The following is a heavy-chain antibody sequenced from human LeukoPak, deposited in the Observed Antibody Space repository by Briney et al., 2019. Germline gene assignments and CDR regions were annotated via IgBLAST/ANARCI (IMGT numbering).Heavy chain of an antibody. CDR1: GGSISSYY. CDR2: IYYSGST. Sequence: SETLSLTCTVSGGSISSYYWSWVRQPPGKGLEWIGYIYYSGSTNYNPSLKSRVTISVDTSKNQFSLKLSSVTAADTAVYYCARQMDTAMVTGHYYYYMDVWGKGTTVTVSS. D-gene: IGHD5-18*01. J-gene: IGHJ6*03. V-gene: IGHV4-59*08. CDR3: ARQMDTAMVTGHYYYYMDV.